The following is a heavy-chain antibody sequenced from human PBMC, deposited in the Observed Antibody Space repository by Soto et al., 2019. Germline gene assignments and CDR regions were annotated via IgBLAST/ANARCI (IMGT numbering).Heavy chain of an antibody. CDR2: IIPIFGTA. V-gene: IGHV1-69*13. J-gene: IGHJ6*02. Sequence: ASVKVSCKASGGTFSSYAISWVRQAPGQGLEWMGGIIPIFGTANYAQKFQGRVTITADESTSTAYMELSSLRSEDTAVYYCARVYYSGYDYYSGSDYYGMDVWGQGTTVTVSS. CDR3: ARVYYSGYDYYSGSDYYGMDV. D-gene: IGHD5-12*01. CDR1: GGTFSSYA.